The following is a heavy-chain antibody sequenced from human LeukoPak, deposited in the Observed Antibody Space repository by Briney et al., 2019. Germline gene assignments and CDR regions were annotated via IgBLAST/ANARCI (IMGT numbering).Heavy chain of an antibody. J-gene: IGHJ4*02. Sequence: GASVKVSCKASGYTFNSYAMNWVRQAPGQGLEWMGIINPSGGSTSYAQKFQGRVTMTRDMSTSTVYMELSSLRSEDTAVYYCARSGYGIVGATVLYWGQGTLVTVSS. CDR1: GYTFNSYA. V-gene: IGHV1-46*02. CDR3: ARSGYGIVGATVLY. CDR2: INPSGGST. D-gene: IGHD1-26*01.